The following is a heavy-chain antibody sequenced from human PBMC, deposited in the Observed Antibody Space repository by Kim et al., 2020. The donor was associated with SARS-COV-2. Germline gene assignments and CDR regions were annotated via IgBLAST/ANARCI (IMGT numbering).Heavy chain of an antibody. V-gene: IGHV3-11*03. J-gene: IGHJ3*02. D-gene: IGHD3-3*01. CDR1: GFTFSEYD. CDR2: ISSNSSYT. Sequence: GGSLRLSCAASGFTFSEYDMSWIRQAPGKGLEWVSYISSNSSYTNYADSVKGRFTISRDNAKNSLYLQMNSLRAEDTAVYYCASHPYEDDGFDIWGQGAIVTVSS. CDR3: ASHPYEDDGFDI.